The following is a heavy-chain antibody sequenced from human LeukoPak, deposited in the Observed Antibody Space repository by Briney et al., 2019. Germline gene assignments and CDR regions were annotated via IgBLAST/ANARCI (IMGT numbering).Heavy chain of an antibody. Sequence: PGGSLRLSCAASNFTFSDYTMNWVRQTPGKGLEWLSSVTSSSSFIYYADSVKGRFTISRDNANNSLYLQMHSLRAEDTAVYYCARGPSDYGGNPWYFDYWGQGTLVTVSS. J-gene: IGHJ4*02. D-gene: IGHD4-23*01. CDR1: NFTFSDYT. CDR3: ARGPSDYGGNPWYFDY. V-gene: IGHV3-21*04. CDR2: VTSSSSFI.